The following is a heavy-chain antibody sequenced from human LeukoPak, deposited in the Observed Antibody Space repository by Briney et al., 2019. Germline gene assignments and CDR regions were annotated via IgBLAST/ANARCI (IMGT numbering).Heavy chain of an antibody. D-gene: IGHD3-22*01. CDR2: IIPILGVA. CDR1: GDTFSSYA. V-gene: IGHV1-69*04. J-gene: IGHJ3*02. CDR3: ACYCDSIGYDHGGRALDI. Sequence: SVKVSCKASGDTFSSYAISWVRQAPGQGLEWMGRIIPILGVANYAQKFQGSVTITADTSTSTAYMELSSLRSEDTAVYYNACYCDSIGYDHGGRALDICGEGAIVSDSS.